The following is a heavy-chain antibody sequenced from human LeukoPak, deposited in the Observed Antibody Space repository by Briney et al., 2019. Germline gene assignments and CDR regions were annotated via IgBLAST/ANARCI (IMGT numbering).Heavy chain of an antibody. CDR3: AREPDYYSMYYYYMDV. Sequence: GGSLRLSCAASGFTFSNYWMSWVRQAPGKGLEWVANINQDGSEKYYMDTVKGRFTISRDNAKNSLYLQMNSLRAEDTAVFYCAREPDYYSMYYYYMDVWGKGTTVTVSS. CDR1: GFTFSNYW. J-gene: IGHJ6*03. V-gene: IGHV3-7*01. D-gene: IGHD3-22*01. CDR2: INQDGSEK.